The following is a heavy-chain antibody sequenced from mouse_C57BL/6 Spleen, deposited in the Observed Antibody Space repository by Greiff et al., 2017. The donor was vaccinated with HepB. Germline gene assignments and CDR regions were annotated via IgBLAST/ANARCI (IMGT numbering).Heavy chain of an antibody. D-gene: IGHD1-1*01. V-gene: IGHV1-80*01. J-gene: IGHJ2*01. Sequence: VQLQESGAELVKPGASVKISCKASGYAFSSYWMNWVKQRPGKGLEWIGQIYPGDGDTNYNGKFKGKATLTADKSSSTAYMPLSSLTSEDSAVYFCARSEGITTVVAHYFDYWGQGTTLTVSS. CDR1: GYAFSSYW. CDR2: IYPGDGDT. CDR3: ARSEGITTVVAHYFDY.